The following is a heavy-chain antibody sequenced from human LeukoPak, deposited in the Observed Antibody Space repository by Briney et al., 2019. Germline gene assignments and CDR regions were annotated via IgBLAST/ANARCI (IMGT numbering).Heavy chain of an antibody. Sequence: ASVKVSCKASGYTFTGYYMHWVRQAPGQGLEWMGRINPNSGGTNYAQKFQGRVTMTRDTSISTAYMELSRLRSDDTAVYYCARGDSSGYLNYFGYWGQGTLVTVSS. V-gene: IGHV1-2*06. D-gene: IGHD3-22*01. CDR2: INPNSGGT. J-gene: IGHJ4*02. CDR1: GYTFTGYY. CDR3: ARGDSSGYLNYFGY.